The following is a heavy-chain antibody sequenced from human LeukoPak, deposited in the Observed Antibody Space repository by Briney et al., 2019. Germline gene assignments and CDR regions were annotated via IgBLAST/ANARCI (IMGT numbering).Heavy chain of an antibody. J-gene: IGHJ4*02. CDR1: GFTFSSYD. Sequence: GSLRLSCAASGFTFSSYDMSWIRQPPGKGLEWIGEINHSGSTNYNPSLKSRVTISVDTSKNQFSLKLSSVTAADTAVYYCARADYSSGWYYDYWGQGTLVTVSS. CDR3: ARADYSSGWYYDY. V-gene: IGHV4-34*01. D-gene: IGHD6-19*01. CDR2: INHSGST.